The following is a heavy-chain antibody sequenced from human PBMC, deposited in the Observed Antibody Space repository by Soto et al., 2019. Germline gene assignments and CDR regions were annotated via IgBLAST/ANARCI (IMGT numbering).Heavy chain of an antibody. V-gene: IGHV4-30-4*01. J-gene: IGHJ4*02. CDR1: GGSISSGDYY. CDR2: IYYSGST. Sequence: PSETLSLTCTVSGGSISSGDYYWSWIRQPPGKGLEWIGYIYYSGSTYYNPSLKSRVTISVDTSKNQFSLKLSSVTAADTAVYYCARGASTVTTYYWGQGTLVTVSS. D-gene: IGHD4-17*01. CDR3: ARGASTVTTYY.